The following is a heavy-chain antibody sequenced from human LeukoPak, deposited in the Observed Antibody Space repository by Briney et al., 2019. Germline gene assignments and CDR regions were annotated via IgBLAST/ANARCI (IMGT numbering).Heavy chain of an antibody. D-gene: IGHD5-12*01. V-gene: IGHV4-59*01. CDR3: ASGWLFFDY. CDR1: GGSISSYY. CDR2: IYYSGST. Sequence: SETLSLTCTVSGGSISSYYWSWTQQPPGKGLEWIGYIYYSGSTNYNPSLKSRVTISVDTSKNQFSLKLSSVTAADTAVYYCASGWLFFDYWGQGTLVTVSS. J-gene: IGHJ4*02.